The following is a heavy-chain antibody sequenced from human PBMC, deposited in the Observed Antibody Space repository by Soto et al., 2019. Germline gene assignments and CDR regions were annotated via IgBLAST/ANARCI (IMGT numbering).Heavy chain of an antibody. D-gene: IGHD2-15*01. CDR3: AHRRADCSGGSCYRWFDP. J-gene: IGHJ5*02. CDR2: IYWDDDK. V-gene: IGHV2-5*02. CDR1: GFSLSTSEVG. Sequence: QITLKESGPTLVKPTQTLTLTCTFSGFSLSTSEVGVGWIRQPPGKALEWLAVIYWDDDKFYSPSLKSRLAITKDNSKNQVVLTMTNMDPVDTATYYCAHRRADCSGGSCYRWFDPWGQGTLVIVSS.